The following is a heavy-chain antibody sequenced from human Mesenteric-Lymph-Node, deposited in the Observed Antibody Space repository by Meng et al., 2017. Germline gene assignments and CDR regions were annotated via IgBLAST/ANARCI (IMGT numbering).Heavy chain of an antibody. CDR2: ISYDGSNK. CDR1: GFTFRNYG. V-gene: IGHV3-30*06. CDR3: ARGRYGYMADY. J-gene: IGHJ4*02. Sequence: GESLKISCATSGFTFRNYGMHWVRQAPGKGLEWVAVISYDGSNKYYADSVKGRFTISRDNSKNTLYLQMNSLRAEDTAVYYCARGRYGYMADYWGQGTLVTVSS. D-gene: IGHD5-18*01.